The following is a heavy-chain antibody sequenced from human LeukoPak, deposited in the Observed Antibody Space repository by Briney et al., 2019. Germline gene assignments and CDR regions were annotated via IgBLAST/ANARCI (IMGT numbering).Heavy chain of an antibody. D-gene: IGHD2-2*01. CDR3: ASTDCSSTSCIVPEYYMDV. CDR1: GDSISSGTYS. CDR2: IYYSGST. V-gene: IGHV4-61*10. J-gene: IGHJ6*03. Sequence: SETLSLTCTVSGDSISSGTYSWSWIRQPAGKGLEWIGYIYYSGSTNYSPSLKSRVTISVDTSKNQFSLKLSSVTAADTAVYYCASTDCSSTSCIVPEYYMDVWGKGTTVTVSS.